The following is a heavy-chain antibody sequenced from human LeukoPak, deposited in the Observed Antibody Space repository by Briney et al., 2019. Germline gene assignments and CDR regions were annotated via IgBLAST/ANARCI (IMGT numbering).Heavy chain of an antibody. CDR2: MNPNSGNT. CDR3: ARAHSGSYPRNAFDI. Sequence: ASVKVSCKASGGTFSSYAISWVRQAPGQGLEWMGWMNPNSGNTGYAQKFQGRVTITRNTSISTAYMELSSLRSEDTAVYYCARAHSGSYPRNAFDIWGQGTMVTVSS. J-gene: IGHJ3*02. CDR1: GGTFSSYA. D-gene: IGHD1-26*01. V-gene: IGHV1-8*03.